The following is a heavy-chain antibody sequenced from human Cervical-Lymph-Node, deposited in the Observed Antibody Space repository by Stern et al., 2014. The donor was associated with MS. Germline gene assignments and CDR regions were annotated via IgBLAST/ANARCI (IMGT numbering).Heavy chain of an antibody. D-gene: IGHD5/OR15-5a*01. CDR3: VRGVYDSGFSLDY. Sequence: VQLVESGPGLVKPSQTLSLSCTVSGGSISSGGYYWSWIRQHPGKGLEWIGYIYDSGNNYYYNPSLKSRVTISVDTSKNQFSLKLSSVTAADTAVYYCVRGVYDSGFSLDYWGQGTLVTVSS. V-gene: IGHV4-31*03. J-gene: IGHJ4*02. CDR1: GGSISSGGYY. CDR2: IYDSGNNY.